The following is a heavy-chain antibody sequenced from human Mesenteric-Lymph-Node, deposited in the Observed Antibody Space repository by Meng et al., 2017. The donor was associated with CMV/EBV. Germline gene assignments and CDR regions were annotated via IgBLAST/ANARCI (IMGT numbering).Heavy chain of an antibody. V-gene: IGHV4-4*02. J-gene: IGHJ4*02. Sequence: ISSSDWWTWVRQPPGKGLEWIGEIYHAGGTNYNPSLESRVTISVDKSKNQFSLRLSSVTAADTAVYYCARGVTMIRGLFWGRGYFDYWGQGTLVTVSS. CDR3: ARGVTMIRGLFWGRGYFDY. CDR2: IYHAGGT. D-gene: IGHD3-10*01. CDR1: ISSSDW.